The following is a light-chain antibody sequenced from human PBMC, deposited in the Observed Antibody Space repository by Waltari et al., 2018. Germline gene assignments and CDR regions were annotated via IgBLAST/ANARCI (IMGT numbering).Light chain of an antibody. CDR1: QGLSNY. Sequence: DIQMTQSPSSLSASVGDRVTITCRASQGLSNYLAWYQQKPGKVPKLLIYAASTLQSGVPSRFSGSGSGTDFTLTISSLQPEDVATYYCQKYNSALLLFGGGTKVEIK. CDR3: QKYNSALLL. J-gene: IGKJ4*01. CDR2: AAS. V-gene: IGKV1-27*01.